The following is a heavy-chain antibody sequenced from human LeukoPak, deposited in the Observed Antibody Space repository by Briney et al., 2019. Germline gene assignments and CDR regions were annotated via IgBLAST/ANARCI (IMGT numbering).Heavy chain of an antibody. J-gene: IGHJ4*02. Sequence: GASVKVSCKASGYTFTSYGMNWLRQAPGQGLEWMGWINTNTGSPTYVQGFTGRFVFSLDTSVSTAYLQISSLKAEDTAVYYCAREDWGNWGQGTLVTVSS. D-gene: IGHD7-27*01. V-gene: IGHV7-4-1*02. CDR3: AREDWGN. CDR1: GYTFTSYG. CDR2: INTNTGSP.